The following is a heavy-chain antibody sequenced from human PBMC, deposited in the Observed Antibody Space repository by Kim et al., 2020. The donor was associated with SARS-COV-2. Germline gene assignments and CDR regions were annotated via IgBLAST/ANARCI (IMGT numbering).Heavy chain of an antibody. J-gene: IGHJ3*02. CDR3: GGRCWAKPFVI. V-gene: IGHV4-38-2*02. D-gene: IGHD3-16*01. Sequence: SETLSLTCTVSGYSISSGYYWGWIRQPPGKGLEWIGSIYHSGSTYYNPSLKSRVTIPVDTSKNQLSLKLSSVTAADTAVYNCGGRCWAKPFVIWGQGT. CDR1: GYSISSGYY. CDR2: IYHSGST.